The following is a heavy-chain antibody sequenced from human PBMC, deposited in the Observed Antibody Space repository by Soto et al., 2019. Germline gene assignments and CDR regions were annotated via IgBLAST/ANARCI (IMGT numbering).Heavy chain of an antibody. J-gene: IGHJ4*02. CDR3: AGLGNYYFDY. CDR1: GYTFSAYH. D-gene: IGHD7-27*01. CDR2: IDHSNGDT. Sequence: ASVKVSCKSSGYTFSAYHLHWVRQAPGQGLGGMGWIDHSNGDTFYAQKFHGRVTLTRDKSIGTAYMHMSRLTFDDTALYYCAGLGNYYFDYWGQGALVTVSS. V-gene: IGHV1-2*02.